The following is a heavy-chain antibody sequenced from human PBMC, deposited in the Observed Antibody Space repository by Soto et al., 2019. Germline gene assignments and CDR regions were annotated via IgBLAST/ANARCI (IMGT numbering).Heavy chain of an antibody. CDR3: ARGRQNGVVVVPAATDY. CDR2: INPSGGST. Sequence: QVQLVQSGAEVKKPGASVKVSCKASGYTFTSYYMHWVRQAPGQGLEWMGIINPSGGSTSYAQKCQGRVTMTRDTSTSTVYMELSSLRSEDTAVYYCARGRQNGVVVVPAATDYWGQGTLVTVSS. V-gene: IGHV1-46*01. CDR1: GYTFTSYY. D-gene: IGHD2-2*01. J-gene: IGHJ4*02.